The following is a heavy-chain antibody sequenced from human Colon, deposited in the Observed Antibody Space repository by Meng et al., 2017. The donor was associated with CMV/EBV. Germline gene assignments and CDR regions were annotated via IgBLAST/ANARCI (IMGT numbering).Heavy chain of an antibody. Sequence: GESLKISCVDPGLTFTTYWMTWVRQAPGKGLEWVANINQDGSETHYADSVKGRFIISRDNRYNTLYLQMNSLRVDDTALYYCAREVGYNWDLGHPYGLDLWGQGTTVTVSS. V-gene: IGHV3-7*01. J-gene: IGHJ6*02. CDR2: INQDGSET. CDR3: AREVGYNWDLGHPYGLDL. CDR1: GLTFTTYW. D-gene: IGHD1-20*01.